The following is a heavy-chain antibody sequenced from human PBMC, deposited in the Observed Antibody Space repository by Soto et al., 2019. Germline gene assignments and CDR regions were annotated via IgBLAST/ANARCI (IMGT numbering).Heavy chain of an antibody. D-gene: IGHD3-3*01. CDR3: ARGLDFWSGYYYYYYGMDV. Sequence: ASVEVSCKASGGTFSSYAISWVRQAPGQGLEWMGGIIPIFGTANYAQKFQGRVTITADESTSTAYMELSSLRSEDTAVYYCARGLDFWSGYYYYYYGMDVWGQGTTVTVSS. J-gene: IGHJ6*02. CDR2: IIPIFGTA. V-gene: IGHV1-69*13. CDR1: GGTFSSYA.